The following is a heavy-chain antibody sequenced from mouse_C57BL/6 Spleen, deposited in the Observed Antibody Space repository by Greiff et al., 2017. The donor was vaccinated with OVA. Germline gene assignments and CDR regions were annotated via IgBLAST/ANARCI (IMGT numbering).Heavy chain of an antibody. CDR2: IHPNSGST. Sequence: QVQLNQPGAELVKPGASVKLSCKASGYTFTSYWMHWVKQRPGQGLDWIGMIHPNSGSTNYNEQFKSKATLTVDKSSSTAYMQLSSLTSAASAVYDGARAAHYDGSSYGYWGQGTTLTVSS. CDR3: ARAAHYDGSSYGY. J-gene: IGHJ2*01. CDR1: GYTFTSYW. V-gene: IGHV1-64*01. D-gene: IGHD1-1*01.